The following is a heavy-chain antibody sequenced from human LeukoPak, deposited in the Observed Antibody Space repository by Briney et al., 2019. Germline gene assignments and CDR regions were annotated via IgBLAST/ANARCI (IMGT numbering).Heavy chain of an antibody. Sequence: PGGSLRLSCAASGFTFDDYAMHWVRQPPGKGLEWVSLITANGGRTYYADSVKGRFTISRDNSKNSLYLQMNSLRTEDTALYFCAKSPPYYGSGSYYDYWGQGTLVTASS. V-gene: IGHV3-43*02. CDR2: ITANGGRT. J-gene: IGHJ4*02. CDR3: AKSPPYYGSGSYYDY. CDR1: GFTFDDYA. D-gene: IGHD3-10*01.